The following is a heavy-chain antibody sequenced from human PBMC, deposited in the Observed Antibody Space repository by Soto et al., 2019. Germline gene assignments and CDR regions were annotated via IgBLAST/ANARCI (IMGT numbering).Heavy chain of an antibody. CDR3: ASLWFGEYEGMDV. CDR2: IYYSGST. J-gene: IGHJ6*02. Sequence: SETLSLTCTVSGGSISSGDYYWSWIRQPPGKGLEWIGYIYYSGSTYYNPSLKSRVTISVDTSKNQFSLKLSSVTAADTAVYYCASLWFGEYEGMDVWGQGTTVTVSS. V-gene: IGHV4-30-4*01. CDR1: GGSISSGDYY. D-gene: IGHD3-10*01.